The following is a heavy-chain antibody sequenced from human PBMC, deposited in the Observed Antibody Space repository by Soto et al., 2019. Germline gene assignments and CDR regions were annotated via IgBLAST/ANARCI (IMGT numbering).Heavy chain of an antibody. CDR3: ARGSEKGGGP. CDR2: ISSTSATI. D-gene: IGHD3-16*01. Sequence: EVQLVESGGGLVQPGGSLRLSCAASKFTFSGYSMNWVRQAPGKGLEWVSYISSTSATIYYADSVQGRFTISRDAAKNSLYLQMNSLRDEDTAVYYCARGSEKGGGPWGQGTLVSVSS. V-gene: IGHV3-48*02. J-gene: IGHJ5*02. CDR1: KFTFSGYS.